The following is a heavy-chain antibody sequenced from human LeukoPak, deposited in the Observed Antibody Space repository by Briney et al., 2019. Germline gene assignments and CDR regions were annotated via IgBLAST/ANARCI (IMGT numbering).Heavy chain of an antibody. Sequence: PARCLRLSCAASGFTFSTYATSWVRQAPGKGLEWVSAISGSGGSTYYADSVKGRFTISRDKSKNTLYLQMNSLTAEDTAVYYCAKDREGGTTFTSWSRPRYNWFDPWGQGTLVTVSS. CDR1: GFTFSTYA. D-gene: IGHD1-1*01. CDR3: AKDREGGTTFTSWSRPRYNWFDP. J-gene: IGHJ5*02. CDR2: ISGSGGST. V-gene: IGHV3-23*01.